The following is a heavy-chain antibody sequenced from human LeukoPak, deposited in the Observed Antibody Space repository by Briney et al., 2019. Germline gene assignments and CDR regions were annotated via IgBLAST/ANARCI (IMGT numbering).Heavy chain of an antibody. CDR1: GFTFSSYW. Sequence: GGSLRLSCAASGFTFSSYWMHWVRQAPGKGLVWVSRINSDGSSTSYADSVKGRFTISRDNAKNTLYLQMNSLRAEDTAVYYCAREIGGWYYFDYWGQGTLVTVSS. CDR3: AREIGGWYYFDY. CDR2: INSDGSST. V-gene: IGHV3-74*01. D-gene: IGHD6-19*01. J-gene: IGHJ4*02.